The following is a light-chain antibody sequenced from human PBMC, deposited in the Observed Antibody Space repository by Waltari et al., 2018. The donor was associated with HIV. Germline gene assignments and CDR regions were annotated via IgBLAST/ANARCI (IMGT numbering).Light chain of an antibody. J-gene: IGKJ1*01. V-gene: IGKV3-15*01. Sequence: IVMTQSPATLSVSPGERATLSCRASQSISNNLAWYQQEPGQAPKLLIYDASTRATGIPARFSGSGSGTLFTLTISSLLSGDFAVYYCQQYHNWPPWTFGQGTKVEIK. CDR1: QSISNN. CDR2: DAS. CDR3: QQYHNWPPWT.